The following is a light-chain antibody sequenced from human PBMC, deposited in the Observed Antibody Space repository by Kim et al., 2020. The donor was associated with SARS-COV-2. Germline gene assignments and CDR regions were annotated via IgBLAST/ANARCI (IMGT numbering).Light chain of an antibody. Sequence: EIVMTQSPATLSVSPGERATLSCRASQNIGSNLVWCQQKPGQPPRLLIYSASTRAAGVPARFRGSGCGTEFTLTITSLQSEDFAVYYCQQYNDWPPVLTFGGGTKVDIK. CDR2: SAS. CDR1: QNIGSN. J-gene: IGKJ4*01. V-gene: IGKV3-15*01. CDR3: QQYNDWPPVLT.